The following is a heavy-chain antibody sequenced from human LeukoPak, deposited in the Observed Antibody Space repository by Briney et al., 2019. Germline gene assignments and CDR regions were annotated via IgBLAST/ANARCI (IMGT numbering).Heavy chain of an antibody. CDR2: IYPGDSDT. CDR1: GYSFTSYW. Sequence: GESLKISCKGSGYSFTSYWIGWVRQMPGKGLEWMGIIYPGDSDTRYSPSFQGQVTISADKSISTAYLQWSSLKASDTAMYYCARNAGYSSGWYDAFDIWGQGTVVTVSS. D-gene: IGHD6-19*01. V-gene: IGHV5-51*01. J-gene: IGHJ3*02. CDR3: ARNAGYSSGWYDAFDI.